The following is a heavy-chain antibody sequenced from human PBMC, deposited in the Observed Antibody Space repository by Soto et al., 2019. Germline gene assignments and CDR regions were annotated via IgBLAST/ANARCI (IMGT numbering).Heavy chain of an antibody. J-gene: IGHJ4*02. V-gene: IGHV1-46*01. D-gene: IGHD3-10*02. CDR2: TNPRDGST. CDR1: GYSLTGYY. CDR3: ARSYVTSRPIDF. Sequence: QVQLVQSGAEVKKPGASVKVSCKASGYSLTGYYMHWLRRAPGQGLEWMGITNPRDGSTNYAQKFHCRVTMTSDTSTSTVYMEMSSLRSDETAMYYCARSYVTSRPIDFWGQGTLVTVSS.